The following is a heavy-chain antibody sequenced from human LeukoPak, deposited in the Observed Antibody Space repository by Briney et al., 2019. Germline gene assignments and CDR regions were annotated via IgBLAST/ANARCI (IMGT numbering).Heavy chain of an antibody. CDR2: IYHSGST. Sequence: SGTLSLTCAVSGGSISSSNWWSWVRQPPGKGLEWIGEIYHSGSTNYNPSLKSRVTISVDKSKNQFSLKLSSVTAADTAVYYCARGHIAVAGFYGAGPSDYWGQGTLVTVSS. J-gene: IGHJ4*02. CDR1: GGSISSSNW. V-gene: IGHV4-4*02. CDR3: ARGHIAVAGFYGAGPSDY. D-gene: IGHD6-19*01.